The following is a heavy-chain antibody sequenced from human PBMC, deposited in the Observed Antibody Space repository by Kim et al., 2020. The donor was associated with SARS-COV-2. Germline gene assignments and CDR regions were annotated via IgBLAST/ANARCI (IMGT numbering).Heavy chain of an antibody. D-gene: IGHD6-6*01. CDR3: ARDFRQLGYYYYGMDV. V-gene: IGHV3-7*01. Sequence: GGSLRLSCAASGFTFSSYWMSWVRQAPGKGLEWVANIKQDGSEKYYVDSVKGRFTISRDNAKNSLYLQMNSLRAEDTAVYYCARDFRQLGYYYYGMDVWGQGTTVTVSS. CDR2: IKQDGSEK. J-gene: IGHJ6*02. CDR1: GFTFSSYW.